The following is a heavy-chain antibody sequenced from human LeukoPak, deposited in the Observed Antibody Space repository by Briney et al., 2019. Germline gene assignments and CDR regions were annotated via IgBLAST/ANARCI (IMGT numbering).Heavy chain of an antibody. V-gene: IGHV1-69*05. Sequence: SVKVSCKASGGTFSSYAISWVRQAPGQGLEWMGGIIPIFGTANYAQKFQGRVTITTDESTSTAYMELSSLRSEDTAVYYCARGIADVDAFDIWGQGTMVTVSS. CDR3: ARGIADVDAFDI. CDR2: IIPIFGTA. CDR1: GGTFSSYA. J-gene: IGHJ3*02. D-gene: IGHD6-13*01.